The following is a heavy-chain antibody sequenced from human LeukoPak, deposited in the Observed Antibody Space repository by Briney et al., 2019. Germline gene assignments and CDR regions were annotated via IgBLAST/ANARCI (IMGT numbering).Heavy chain of an antibody. D-gene: IGHD2-15*01. J-gene: IGHJ4*02. CDR2: ISGSGGST. V-gene: IGHV3-23*01. CDR3: VMSMGYLSSDFDY. Sequence: PGGSLRLSCAASGFTFSSYAMSWVRQAPGKGLEWVSAISGSGGSTYYADSVKGRFTISRDNSKNTLYLQMNSLRAEDTAVYYCVMSMGYLSSDFDYWGQGTLVTVSS. CDR1: GFTFSSYA.